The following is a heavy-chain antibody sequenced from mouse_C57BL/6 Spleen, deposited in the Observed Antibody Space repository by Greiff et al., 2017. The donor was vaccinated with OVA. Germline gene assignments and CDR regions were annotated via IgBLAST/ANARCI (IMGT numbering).Heavy chain of an antibody. D-gene: IGHD2-4*01. J-gene: IGHJ3*01. CDR1: GYTFTSYW. Sequence: QVQLKQPGAELVKPGASVKLSCKASGYTFTSYWMHWVKQRPGRGLEWIGRIDPNSGGTKYNEKFKSKATLTVDKPSSTAYMQLSSLTSEDSAVYYCARSARGDDYDEKAYWGQGTLVTVSA. V-gene: IGHV1-72*01. CDR3: ARSARGDDYDEKAY. CDR2: IDPNSGGT.